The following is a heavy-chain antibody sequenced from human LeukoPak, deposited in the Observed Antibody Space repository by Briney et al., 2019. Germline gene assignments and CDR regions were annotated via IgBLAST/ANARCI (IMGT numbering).Heavy chain of an antibody. J-gene: IGHJ3*02. Sequence: GGSLRLSCAASGFTFSIYSMNWVRQAPGKGMEWVSYISSSSSTIYYADSVKGRFTISRDNAKNSLYLQMNSLSDDDTAVFYCARDQFYAFDIWGQGTLVTVSS. CDR1: GFTFSIYS. CDR2: ISSSSSTI. V-gene: IGHV3-48*02. CDR3: ARDQFYAFDI. D-gene: IGHD3-3*01.